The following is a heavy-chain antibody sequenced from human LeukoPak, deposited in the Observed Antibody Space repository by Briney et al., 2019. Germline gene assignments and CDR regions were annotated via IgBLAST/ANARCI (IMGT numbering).Heavy chain of an antibody. V-gene: IGHV4-4*07. J-gene: IGHJ3*02. D-gene: IGHD4-23*01. CDR3: AREGGNYEGDAFDI. CDR2: IYTSGST. CDR1: GGSISSYY. Sequence: SETLSLTCTVSGGSISSYYWSWIRQPAGKGLEWIGRIYTSGSTNYNPSLKSRVTMSVDTSKNQFSLKLRSVTAADTAVYYCAREGGNYEGDAFDIWGQGTMVTVSS.